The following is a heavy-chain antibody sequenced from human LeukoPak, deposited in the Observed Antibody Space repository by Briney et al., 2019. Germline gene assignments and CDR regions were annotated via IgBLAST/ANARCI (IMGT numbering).Heavy chain of an antibody. CDR3: ARLYGYSSAVSRKYFDY. D-gene: IGHD5-24*01. CDR1: GFTFNSYG. V-gene: IGHV3-30*02. Sequence: PGGSLRLSCAASGFTFNSYGMHWVRQAPGKGLEWVAFIQYAGSDKYYADSVKGRFTISRDNSKNTLYLQMNSLRAEDTAVYYCARLYGYSSAVSRKYFDYWGQGTLVTVPS. CDR2: IQYAGSDK. J-gene: IGHJ4*02.